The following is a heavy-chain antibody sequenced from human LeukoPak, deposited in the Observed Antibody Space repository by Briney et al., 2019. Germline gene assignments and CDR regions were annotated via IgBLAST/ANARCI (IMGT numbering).Heavy chain of an antibody. Sequence: ASVKVSCKASGYTFTGYYMHWVRQAPGQGLEWMGWINPNSGGTNYAQKFQGRVTINRNTSISTAYMELSSLRSEDTAVYYCARGMTTDYYYMDVWGKGTTVTVSS. CDR2: INPNSGGT. CDR3: ARGMTTDYYYMDV. CDR1: GYTFTGYY. V-gene: IGHV1-2*02. J-gene: IGHJ6*03. D-gene: IGHD4-11*01.